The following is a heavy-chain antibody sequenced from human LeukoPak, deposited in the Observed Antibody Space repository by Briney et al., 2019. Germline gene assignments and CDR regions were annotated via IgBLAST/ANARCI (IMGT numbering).Heavy chain of an antibody. Sequence: ASVKVSCKASGYTFTSYGISWVRQAPGQGLEWMGWISSYNGNTSYAQKLQGRVTMTTDTSTSAAYMELRSLRSDDTAVYYCARHTLYGSGSYYVYYFDYWGQGALVTVPS. D-gene: IGHD3-10*01. CDR3: ARHTLYGSGSYYVYYFDY. CDR2: ISSYNGNT. J-gene: IGHJ4*02. V-gene: IGHV1-18*01. CDR1: GYTFTSYG.